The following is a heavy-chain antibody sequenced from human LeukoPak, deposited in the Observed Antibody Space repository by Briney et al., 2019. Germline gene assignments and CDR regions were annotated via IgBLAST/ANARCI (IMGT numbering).Heavy chain of an antibody. V-gene: IGHV3-23*01. D-gene: IGHD3-10*01. CDR1: GFTFSTYA. CDR3: AKGSWLDY. Sequence: GGSLRLSCAASGFTFSTYAMSWVRQAPGKGLEWVSVIGGSDDSTYYADSVQGRCTISRDNSKNTLYLQMNTLRAEDTAVYYCAKGSWLDYWGQGTLVTVSS. J-gene: IGHJ4*02. CDR2: IGGSDDST.